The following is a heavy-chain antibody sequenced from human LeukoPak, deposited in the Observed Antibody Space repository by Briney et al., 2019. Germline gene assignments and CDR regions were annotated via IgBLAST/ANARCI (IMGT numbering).Heavy chain of an antibody. V-gene: IGHV3-48*01. Sequence: PGGSLRLSCVASGFTISSNSLNWVRQAPGKGLEWVSYISSSSSTIYYADSVKGRFTISRDNSKNTLYLQMNSLRAEDTAVYYCARDSSSWYPSFDYWGQGTLVTVSS. J-gene: IGHJ4*02. CDR1: GFTISSNS. CDR3: ARDSSSWYPSFDY. D-gene: IGHD6-13*01. CDR2: ISSSSSTI.